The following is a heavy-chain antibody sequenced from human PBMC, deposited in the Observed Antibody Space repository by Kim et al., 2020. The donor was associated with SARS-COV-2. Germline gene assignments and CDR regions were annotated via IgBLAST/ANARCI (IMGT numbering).Heavy chain of an antibody. Sequence: GGSLRLSCTASGFTFGDYAMSWFRQAPGKGLEWVGFIRSKAYGGTTEYAASVKGRFTISRDDSKSIAYLQMNSPKTEDTAVYYCTRAPHNQPPITIFGVVIEHTDIDYFDYWGQGTLVTVSS. J-gene: IGHJ4*02. CDR3: TRAPHNQPPITIFGVVIEHTDIDYFDY. CDR1: GFTFGDYA. D-gene: IGHD3-3*01. V-gene: IGHV3-49*03. CDR2: IRSKAYGGTT.